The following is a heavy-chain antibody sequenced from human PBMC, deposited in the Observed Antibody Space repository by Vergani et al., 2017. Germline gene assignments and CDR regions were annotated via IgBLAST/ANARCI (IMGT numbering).Heavy chain of an antibody. D-gene: IGHD3-3*01. Sequence: QVQLQQWGAGLLKPSETLSLTCAVYGGSFSGYYWSWIRQPPGKGLEWIGEINHSGSTNYNPSLKSRVTISVDTSKNQFSLKLSSVTAADTAVYYCARGLAYYDFWSGYYKAPYMDVWGKGTTVTVSS. J-gene: IGHJ6*03. CDR1: GGSFSGYY. CDR2: INHSGST. CDR3: ARGLAYYDFWSGYYKAPYMDV. V-gene: IGHV4-34*01.